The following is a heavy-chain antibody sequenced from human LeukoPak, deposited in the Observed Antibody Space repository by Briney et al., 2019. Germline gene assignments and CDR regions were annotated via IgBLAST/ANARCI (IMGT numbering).Heavy chain of an antibody. CDR2: ISSSHI. J-gene: IGHJ4*02. D-gene: IGHD3-22*01. Sequence: GGSLRLSCAASGFTFSSFRVNWVRQPPGKGLEWVSSISSSHIYYAGSVRGRFTISRDDAKNSLYLQMNSLRAEDTAVYYCAREPYDSGGGWGQGTLVTVSS. CDR1: GFTFSSFR. CDR3: AREPYDSGGG. V-gene: IGHV3-21*06.